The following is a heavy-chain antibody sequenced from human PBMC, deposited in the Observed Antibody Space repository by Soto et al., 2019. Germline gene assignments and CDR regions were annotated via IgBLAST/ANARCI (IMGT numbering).Heavy chain of an antibody. CDR2: IYYSGST. CDR3: ARGLARTIFSYYYYGLDV. CDR1: GGSITNGDYY. J-gene: IGHJ6*02. Sequence: PSETLSLTXTVSGGSITNGDYYWSWIRQHSGKGLEWIGYIYYSGSTYYTPSLKNRVSISIDASRKQFSLNLTSVTAADTAVYYCARGLARTIFSYYYYGLDVWGQGTTVTVSS. D-gene: IGHD3-3*01. V-gene: IGHV4-31*02.